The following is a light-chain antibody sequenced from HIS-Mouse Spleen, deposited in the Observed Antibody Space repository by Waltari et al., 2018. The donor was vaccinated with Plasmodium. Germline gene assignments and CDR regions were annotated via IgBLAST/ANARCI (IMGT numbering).Light chain of an antibody. J-gene: IGKJ1*01. CDR3: QQYNSYSWT. Sequence: IQMTLSPSTLSASVGDSVTITCRASQSLCRRLAWYQQKPGKAPKLRIYKASSLESGVPSRFSGSGSGTEFTLTISSLQPDDFATYYCQQYNSYSWTFGQGTKVEIK. CDR2: KAS. CDR1: QSLCRR. V-gene: IGKV1-5*03.